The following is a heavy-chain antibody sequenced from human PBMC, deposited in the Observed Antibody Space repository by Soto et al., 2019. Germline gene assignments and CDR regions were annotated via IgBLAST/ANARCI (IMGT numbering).Heavy chain of an antibody. V-gene: IGHV1-69*13. CDR1: GGTFSSYA. J-gene: IGHJ6*02. CDR3: ARGKLYYDSSGYNSYYYGMDV. Sequence: SVKVSCKASGGTFSSYAISWVRQAPGQGLEWMGGIIPIFGTANYAQKFQGRVTITADESTSTAYMELSSLRSEDTAVYYCARGKLYYDSSGYNSYYYGMDVWGQ. CDR2: IIPIFGTA. D-gene: IGHD3-22*01.